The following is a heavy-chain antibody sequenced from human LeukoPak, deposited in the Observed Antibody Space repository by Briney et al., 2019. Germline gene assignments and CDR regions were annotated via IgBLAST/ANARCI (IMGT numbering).Heavy chain of an antibody. Sequence: GASVKVSCKASGYTFTGYYMHWVRQAPGQGLEWMGWINPNSGGTNYAQKFQGRVTMTRDTSISTAYMELSRLRSDDTAVYYCARGVGRGDGYNFYSYYYYMDVWGKGTTVTVSS. V-gene: IGHV1-2*02. D-gene: IGHD5-24*01. CDR3: ARGVGRGDGYNFYSYYYYMDV. J-gene: IGHJ6*03. CDR2: INPNSGGT. CDR1: GYTFTGYY.